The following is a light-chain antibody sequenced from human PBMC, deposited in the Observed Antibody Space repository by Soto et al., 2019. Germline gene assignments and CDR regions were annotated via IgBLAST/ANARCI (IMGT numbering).Light chain of an antibody. CDR2: DAS. J-gene: IGLJ1*01. CDR1: TGSVTSGHY. Sequence: QAVVTQEPSLTVSPGGTVTLTCGSTTGSVTSGHYPYWFQQKPGQAPRTLIYDASNRHSWTPARFSGSLLGDKAALTLSGAQPEDEAEYYCLLSFSGAGVFGTGTKVTVL. CDR3: LLSFSGAGV. V-gene: IGLV7-46*01.